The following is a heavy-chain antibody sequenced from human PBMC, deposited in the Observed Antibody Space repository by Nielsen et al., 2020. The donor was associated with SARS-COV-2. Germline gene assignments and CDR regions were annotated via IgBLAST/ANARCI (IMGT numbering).Heavy chain of an antibody. Sequence: GESLKISCAASGFTFDDYAMHWVRQAPGKGLEWVSGINWNGGSTGYADSVKGRFTISRDNAKNSLYLQMNSLRAEDTALYYCAKLSSSWSKVDYWGQGTLVTVSS. D-gene: IGHD6-13*01. V-gene: IGHV3-20*04. CDR1: GFTFDDYA. CDR3: AKLSSSWSKVDY. J-gene: IGHJ4*02. CDR2: INWNGGST.